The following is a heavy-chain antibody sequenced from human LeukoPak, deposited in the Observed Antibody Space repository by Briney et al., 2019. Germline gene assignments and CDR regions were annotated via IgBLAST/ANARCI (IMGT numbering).Heavy chain of an antibody. CDR1: GYTFTSYY. V-gene: IGHV1-46*01. CDR3: ARAPYCGGDCYPSWFDP. J-gene: IGHJ5*02. CDR2: INPSGGST. Sequence: GASVKVSCKASGYTFTSYYMHWVRQAPGQGLEWMGIINPSGGSTSYAQKFQGRVTMTRDTSTSTVYMELSSLRSEDTAVYYCARAPYCGGDCYPSWFDPWGQGTLVTVSS. D-gene: IGHD2-21*02.